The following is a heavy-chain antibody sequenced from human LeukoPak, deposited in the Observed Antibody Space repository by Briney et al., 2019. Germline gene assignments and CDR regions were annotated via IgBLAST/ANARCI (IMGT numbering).Heavy chain of an antibody. CDR2: IKSKTNGETT. CDR1: GITFSDTW. J-gene: IGHJ4*02. CDR3: TTFALDYGDYSFDY. D-gene: IGHD4-17*01. Sequence: GGSLRLSCAASGITFSDTWMSWVRQAPGKGLEWVGHIKSKTNGETTDYPAPVKGRFTISRDDSKNTLYLQMNSLKTEDTAIYYCTTFALDYGDYSFDYWGQGTLVTVSS. V-gene: IGHV3-15*01.